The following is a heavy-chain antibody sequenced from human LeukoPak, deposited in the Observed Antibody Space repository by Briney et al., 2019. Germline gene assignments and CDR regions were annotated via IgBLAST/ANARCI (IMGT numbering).Heavy chain of an antibody. CDR2: IYYSGST. D-gene: IGHD3-9*01. CDR1: GDSISNTKYY. J-gene: IGHJ4*02. Sequence: SETLSLTCTVSGDSISNTKYYWGWIRQPPGKGLEWIGSIYYSGSTYYNPSLMSRVTISVDTSKNQFSLKLSSVTAADTAVYYCARHYDILTGYNIWGQGTLVTVSS. CDR3: ARHYDILTGYNI. V-gene: IGHV4-39*01.